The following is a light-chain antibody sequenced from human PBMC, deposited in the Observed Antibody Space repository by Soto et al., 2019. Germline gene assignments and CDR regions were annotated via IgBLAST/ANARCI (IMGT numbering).Light chain of an antibody. CDR1: QSVSSH. J-gene: IGKJ1*01. Sequence: EIVLTQSPAILSLSPGERATLSCRASQSVSSHLIWYQQRPGQAPRLLIYAASNRATGIPARFSGSGSGTDFTLTISSLEPEDFAVYYCQQRSSWPRTFGHGTKVEIK. V-gene: IGKV3-11*01. CDR3: QQRSSWPRT. CDR2: AAS.